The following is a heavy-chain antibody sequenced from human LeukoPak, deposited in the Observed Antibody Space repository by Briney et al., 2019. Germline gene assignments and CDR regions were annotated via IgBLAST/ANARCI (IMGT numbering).Heavy chain of an antibody. CDR2: IDHGGRT. CDR3: ARYYFDTSGSKPYEY. Sequence: PSGTLSLTCAVYGGSFSGYYWTWIRQPPGKGLQWIGEIDHGGRTNYDPSLKSRVTMSVDTSKNQFSLKLTSVTAADTAVYYCARYYFDTSGSKPYEYWGQGTLVTVSS. CDR1: GGSFSGYY. D-gene: IGHD3-22*01. J-gene: IGHJ4*02. V-gene: IGHV4-34*01.